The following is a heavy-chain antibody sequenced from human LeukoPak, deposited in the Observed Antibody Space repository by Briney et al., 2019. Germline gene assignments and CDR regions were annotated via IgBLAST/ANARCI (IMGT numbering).Heavy chain of an antibody. J-gene: IGHJ5*02. CDR1: GGSISSYY. CDR3: ARVIGYCSSTSCSNWFDP. V-gene: IGHV4-4*07. Sequence: PSETLSLTCTVSGGSISSYYWSWIRQPAGKGLEWIGRIYTSGSTNYNPSLKSRVTMSVDTSKNQFSLKLSSVTAADTAVYYCARVIGYCSSTSCSNWFDPWGQGTLVTVSS. CDR2: IYTSGST. D-gene: IGHD2-2*01.